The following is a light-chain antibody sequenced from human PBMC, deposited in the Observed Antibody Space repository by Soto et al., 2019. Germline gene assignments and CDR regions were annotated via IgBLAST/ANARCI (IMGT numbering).Light chain of an antibody. CDR3: QQLNAYPLT. CDR1: QSVYNN. V-gene: IGKV3-15*01. J-gene: IGKJ5*01. Sequence: EIVMTQSPATLSVSPGERATLSCRASQSVYNNLAWYQQKPGQAPRLLIYGASTRATGIPARFSGSGSGTEFTLTISSLQSEDFATYYCQQLNAYPLTFGQGTRLEIK. CDR2: GAS.